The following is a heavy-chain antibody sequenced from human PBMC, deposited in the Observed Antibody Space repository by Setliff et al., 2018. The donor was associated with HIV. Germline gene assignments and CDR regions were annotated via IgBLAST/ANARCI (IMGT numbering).Heavy chain of an antibody. V-gene: IGHV3-23*01. Sequence: HPGGSLRLSCAASGFSFSAYGMSWVRQAPGKGLEWVASFRDSGGETFYADSVKGRFTISRDNSKNTLSLQMNSLGAEDTAVYYCARDPVSSSWYGNWFDSWGQGTLVTVSS. CDR3: ARDPVSSSWYGNWFDS. CDR2: FRDSGGET. D-gene: IGHD6-13*01. J-gene: IGHJ5*01. CDR1: GFSFSAYG.